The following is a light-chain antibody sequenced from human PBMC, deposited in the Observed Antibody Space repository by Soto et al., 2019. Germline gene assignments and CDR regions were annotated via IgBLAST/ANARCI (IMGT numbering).Light chain of an antibody. CDR2: AVD. CDR3: GSYTDTYTVI. CDR1: SCDVNENKY. Sequence: QSVLTQPRSVSGSRRQSVTISCTGVSCDVNENKYVSWYQQYPGRAPKVIIYAVDKLPSRGPDRFSCSKSGNTASLTISGLQADDEADYFCGSYTDTYTVIFGGGTKVTVL. V-gene: IGLV2-11*01. J-gene: IGLJ2*01.